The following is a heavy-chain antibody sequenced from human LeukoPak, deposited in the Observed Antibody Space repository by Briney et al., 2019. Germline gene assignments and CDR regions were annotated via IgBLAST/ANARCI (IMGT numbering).Heavy chain of an antibody. CDR3: ARVEDIVVVPAAIDY. D-gene: IGHD2-2*01. J-gene: IGHJ4*02. Sequence: GGSLRLSCAASGFTFSSYGMHWVRQAPGKGLEWVSSISSSSSYIYYADSVKGRFTISRDNAKNSLYLQMNSLRAEDTAVYYCARVEDIVVVPAAIDYWGQGTLVTVSS. V-gene: IGHV3-21*01. CDR2: ISSSSSYI. CDR1: GFTFSSYG.